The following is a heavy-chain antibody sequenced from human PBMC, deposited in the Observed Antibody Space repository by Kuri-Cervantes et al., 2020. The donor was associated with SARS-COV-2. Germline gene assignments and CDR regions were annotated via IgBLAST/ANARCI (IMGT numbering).Heavy chain of an antibody. D-gene: IGHD4-17*01. CDR3: AKVSDSMTTVTTLGV. V-gene: IGHV3-23*01. CDR1: GFTFSTYA. Sequence: GESLKISCAASGFTFSTYAMSWVRQAPGKGLEWVSAISRSGTYYADSVKGRFTISRDNSKSTLYLQMNSLRAEDTAVYYCAKVSDSMTTVTTLGVWGQGTLVT. CDR2: ISRSGT. J-gene: IGHJ4*02.